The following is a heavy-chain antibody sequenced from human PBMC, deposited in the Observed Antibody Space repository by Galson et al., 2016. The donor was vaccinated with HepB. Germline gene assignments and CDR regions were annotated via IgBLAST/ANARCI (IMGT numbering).Heavy chain of an antibody. J-gene: IGHJ4*02. Sequence: SVKVSCKASGYTFSSYAMHWVRQAPGQRLEWMGWINTANGNTKYSQKLQGRVTITRDTSASTAYMELSSLKSEDTAVYYCARGIFSGSYSTGWYYFDCWGQGILVTVSS. D-gene: IGHD1-26*01. CDR1: GYTFSSYA. CDR3: ARGIFSGSYSTGWYYFDC. CDR2: INTANGNT. V-gene: IGHV1-3*04.